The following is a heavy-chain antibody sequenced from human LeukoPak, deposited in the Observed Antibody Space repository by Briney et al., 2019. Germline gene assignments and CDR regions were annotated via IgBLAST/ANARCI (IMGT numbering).Heavy chain of an antibody. D-gene: IGHD2-2*01. V-gene: IGHV1-69*05. CDR2: IIPIFGTA. CDR1: GGTFSSYA. J-gene: IGHJ3*02. CDR3: ARVHCSSTSCYFGAFGI. Sequence: GASVKVSCKASGGTFSSYAISWVRQAPGQGLEWMGGIIPIFGTANYAQKFQGRVTITTDESTSTAYMELSSLRSEDTAVYYCARVHCSSTSCYFGAFGIWGQGTMVTVSS.